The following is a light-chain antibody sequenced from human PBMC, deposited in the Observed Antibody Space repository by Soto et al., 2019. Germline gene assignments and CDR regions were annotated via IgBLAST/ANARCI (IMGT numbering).Light chain of an antibody. J-gene: IGKJ1*01. CDR3: QQRGNRPPWT. V-gene: IGKV3-11*01. CDR2: DAS. CDR1: QSVSSY. Sequence: EIVMTQSPSTLSLSPGERAPLSCMASQSVSSYLVWYQQKPGQAPRLLSYDASNRATGIPARFSGSGSGTDFTLTISSLEPEDFAVYYCQQRGNRPPWTFGQGTKVDI.